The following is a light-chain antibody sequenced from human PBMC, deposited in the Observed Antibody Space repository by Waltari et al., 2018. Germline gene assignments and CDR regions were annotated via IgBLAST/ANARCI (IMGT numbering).Light chain of an antibody. CDR1: QSIRKD. CDR3: QKYEALPAT. Sequence: WRASQSIRKDLVWYQQKPGQAPRLLINEASIRATGIPDRFSGSGSGTDFSLIISRLEPEDFAVYYCQKYEALPATFGQGTKVEIK. J-gene: IGKJ1*01. V-gene: IGKV3-20*01. CDR2: EAS.